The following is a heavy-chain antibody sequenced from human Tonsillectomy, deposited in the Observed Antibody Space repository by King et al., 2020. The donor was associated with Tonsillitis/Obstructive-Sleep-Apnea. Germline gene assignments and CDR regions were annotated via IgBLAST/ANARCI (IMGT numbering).Heavy chain of an antibody. CDR3: ARTRVTATTDAFDI. CDR1: GFSLNTSGMC. CDR2: IDWDDDK. D-gene: IGHD1-7*01. V-gene: IGHV2-70*11. J-gene: IGHJ3*02. Sequence: VTLKESGPALVKPTQTLTLTCTFSGFSLNTSGMCVTWIRQPPGKALEWLARIDWDDDKYYSRSLKTRLTISKDTSKNQVVLTMNNLDRVDTAKYYCARTRVTATTDAFDIWGQGTMVTVSS.